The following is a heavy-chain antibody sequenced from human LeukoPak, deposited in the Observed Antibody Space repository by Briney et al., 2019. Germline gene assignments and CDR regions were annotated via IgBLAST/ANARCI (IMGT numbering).Heavy chain of an antibody. CDR1: GGTFSRYA. D-gene: IGHD5-18*01. CDR2: IIPIFGTA. J-gene: IGHJ4*02. V-gene: IGHV1-69*05. CDR3: ARTLTVDTAISV. Sequence: SVKVSCKASGGTFSRYAISWVRQAPGQGLEWMGGIIPIFGTANYAQKFQGRVTITTDESTSTAYMELSSLRSEDTAVYYCARTLTVDTAISVWGQGTLVTVSS.